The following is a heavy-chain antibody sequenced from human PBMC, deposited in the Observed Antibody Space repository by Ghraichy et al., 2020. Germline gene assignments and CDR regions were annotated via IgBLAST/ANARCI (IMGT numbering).Heavy chain of an antibody. J-gene: IGHJ4*02. Sequence: GGSLRLSCAASGFTFSSYAMSWVRQAPGKGLEWVSAISGSGGSTYYADSVKGRFTISRDNSKNTLYLQMNSLRAEDTAVYYCAKGLTYDFWSGYIDYWGQGTLVTVSS. CDR3: AKGLTYDFWSGYIDY. CDR2: ISGSGGST. V-gene: IGHV3-23*01. CDR1: GFTFSSYA. D-gene: IGHD3-3*01.